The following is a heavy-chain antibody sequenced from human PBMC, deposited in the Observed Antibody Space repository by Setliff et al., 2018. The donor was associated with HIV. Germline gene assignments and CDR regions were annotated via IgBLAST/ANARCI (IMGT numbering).Heavy chain of an antibody. CDR2: ISTTSSNT. J-gene: IGHJ4*02. D-gene: IGHD6-19*01. V-gene: IGHV3-11*03. CDR1: GFSFSDSH. Sequence: PGGSLRLSCAASGFSFSDSHMTWIRQAPGKGLEWVSYISTTSSNTNYADSVKGRFTISRDNAKNSLYLQMNSLRAEDTAVYYCANMQWASNAWYSFDYWGQGALVTVSS. CDR3: ANMQWASNAWYSFDY.